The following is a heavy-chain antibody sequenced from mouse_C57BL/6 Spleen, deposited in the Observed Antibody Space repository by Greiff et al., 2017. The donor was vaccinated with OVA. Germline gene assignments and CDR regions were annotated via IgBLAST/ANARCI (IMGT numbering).Heavy chain of an antibody. CDR2: IDPSDSYT. D-gene: IGHD2-1*01. Sequence: QVQLQQPGAELVRPGTSVKLSCKASGYTFTSYWMHWVKQRPGQGLEWIGVIDPSDSYTNYNQKFKGKATLTVATSSSTAYMQLSSLTSEDSAVCYCASGGGNYDFDYWGQGTTLTVSS. J-gene: IGHJ2*01. CDR3: ASGGGNYDFDY. V-gene: IGHV1-59*01. CDR1: GYTFTSYW.